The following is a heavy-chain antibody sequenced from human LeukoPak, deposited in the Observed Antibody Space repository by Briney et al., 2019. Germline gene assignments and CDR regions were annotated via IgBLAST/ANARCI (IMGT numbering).Heavy chain of an antibody. CDR3: ATSVDTIFGVVISARFDY. Sequence: ASVKVSCKPSGYTFTGYYMHWVRQAPGQGLEWMGWINTNTGNPTYAQGFTGRFVFSLDTSVSTAYLQISSLKAEDTAVYYCATSVDTIFGVVISARFDYWGQGTLVTVSS. CDR1: GYTFTGYY. D-gene: IGHD3-3*01. J-gene: IGHJ4*02. CDR2: INTNTGNP. V-gene: IGHV7-4-1*02.